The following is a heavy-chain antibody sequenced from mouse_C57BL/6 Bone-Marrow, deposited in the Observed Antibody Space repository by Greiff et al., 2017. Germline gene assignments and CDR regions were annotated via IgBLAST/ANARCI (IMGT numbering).Heavy chain of an antibody. CDR3: ARNWDRYAMDY. CDR1: GFSLTSYG. D-gene: IGHD4-1*01. Sequence: VKLVESGPGLVQPSQSLSITCTVSGFSLTSYGVNWVRQSPGKGLEWLGVIWSGGSTDYNAACISRLSISKYNSQSPVFFNMNMLQTDDTAIYYCARNWDRYAMDYWGQGTSVTVSS. CDR2: IWSGGST. V-gene: IGHV2-2*01. J-gene: IGHJ4*01.